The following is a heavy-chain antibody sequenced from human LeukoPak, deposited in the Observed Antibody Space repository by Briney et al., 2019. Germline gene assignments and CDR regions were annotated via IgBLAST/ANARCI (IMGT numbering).Heavy chain of an antibody. D-gene: IGHD6-6*01. CDR1: GFTFRTYW. CDR2: INQEGSEK. Sequence: GGSLRLSCAASGFTFRTYWMSWVRQAPGKGLEWVANINQEGSEKYYVDSVKGRFTISRDNAKNSLYLQMNGLRAEDTAVYYCARDSSYDAFDIWGQGTMVTVSS. CDR3: ARDSSYDAFDI. J-gene: IGHJ3*02. V-gene: IGHV3-7*01.